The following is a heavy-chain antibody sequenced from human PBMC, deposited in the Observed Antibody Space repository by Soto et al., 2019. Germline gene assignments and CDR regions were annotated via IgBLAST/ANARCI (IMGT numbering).Heavy chain of an antibody. CDR1: GFALSNYE. J-gene: IGHJ4*02. D-gene: IGHD1-26*01. CDR3: ARESFSASPNFFDY. CDR2: ISLSGSTI. V-gene: IGHV3-48*03. Sequence: GGCLRLSCAPSGFALSNYEMNWVRQAPGKGLEWVSYISLSGSTIYYADSVKGRFTISRDDAKDSLYLEMDSLRADDTAVYYCARESFSASPNFFDYWGQGTLVTVSS.